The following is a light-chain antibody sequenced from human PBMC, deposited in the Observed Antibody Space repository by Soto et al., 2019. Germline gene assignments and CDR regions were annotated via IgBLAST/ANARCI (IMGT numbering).Light chain of an antibody. V-gene: IGKV3-15*01. Sequence: ETVLTQSPGTLSLSPGERATLSCRAGQGVTTNFAWYQQKSGQSPRLLIYDVSTRATGVPARFSGTGSETDFTLTISGLQSDDSAVYFCQQYNNWPFSFGQGTRLEIK. CDR2: DVS. J-gene: IGKJ5*01. CDR3: QQYNNWPFS. CDR1: QGVTTN.